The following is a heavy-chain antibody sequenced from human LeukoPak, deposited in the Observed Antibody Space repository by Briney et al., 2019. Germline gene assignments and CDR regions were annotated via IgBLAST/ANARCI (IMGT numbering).Heavy chain of an antibody. CDR3: ARGGSGSYPFDY. D-gene: IGHD1-26*01. Sequence: SETLSLTCTVSGGSISSYYWSWIRQPPGKGLEWIGYIYYSGSTNYNPSLKSRVTISVDTSKNQFSLKLSSVTAADTAVYCCARGGSGSYPFDYWGQGTLVTVSS. CDR1: GGSISSYY. J-gene: IGHJ4*02. CDR2: IYYSGST. V-gene: IGHV4-59*01.